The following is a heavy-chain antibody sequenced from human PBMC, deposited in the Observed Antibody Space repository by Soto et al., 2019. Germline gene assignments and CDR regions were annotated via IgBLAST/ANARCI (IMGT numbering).Heavy chain of an antibody. D-gene: IGHD6-13*01. Sequence: GGSLRLSCAASGFTFSSYGMHWVRQAPGKGLEWVAVISYDGSNKYYADSVKGRFTISRDNSKNTLYLQMNSLRAEDTAVYYCAKDGSIAAAGRRGFDPWGQGTLVTVSS. J-gene: IGHJ5*02. V-gene: IGHV3-30*18. CDR3: AKDGSIAAAGRRGFDP. CDR1: GFTFSSYG. CDR2: ISYDGSNK.